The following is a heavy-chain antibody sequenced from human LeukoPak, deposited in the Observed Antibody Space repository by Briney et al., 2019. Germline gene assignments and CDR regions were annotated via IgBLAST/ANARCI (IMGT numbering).Heavy chain of an antibody. Sequence: PGRSLRLSCAASGFTFSSYAMHWVRQAPGKGLEWVAVISYDGSNKYYADSVKGRFTISRDNSKNTLYLQMNSLRAEDTAVYYCAKDRYYYGSGSSYFDYWGQGTLVTVSS. V-gene: IGHV3-30-3*01. CDR2: ISYDGSNK. CDR1: GFTFSSYA. J-gene: IGHJ4*02. D-gene: IGHD3-10*01. CDR3: AKDRYYYGSGSSYFDY.